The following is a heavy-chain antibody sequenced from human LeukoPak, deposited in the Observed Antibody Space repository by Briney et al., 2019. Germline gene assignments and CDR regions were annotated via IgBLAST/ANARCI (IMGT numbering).Heavy chain of an antibody. D-gene: IGHD3-9*01. Sequence: SETLSLTCAVYGGSFSGYYWSWIRQPPGKGLEWIGEINHSGSTNYNPSLKSRVTISVDTSKNQFSLKLSSVTAADTAVYYCARETKNYDILTGYYTVFDYWGQGTLVTVSS. CDR3: ARETKNYDILTGYYTVFDY. CDR1: GGSFSGYY. CDR2: INHSGST. V-gene: IGHV4-34*01. J-gene: IGHJ4*02.